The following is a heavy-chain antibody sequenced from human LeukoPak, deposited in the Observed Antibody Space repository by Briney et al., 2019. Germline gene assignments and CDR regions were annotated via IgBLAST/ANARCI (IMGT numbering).Heavy chain of an antibody. CDR3: ARGYDVRGYYYYYYMDV. CDR2: IYYSGST. CDR1: GGSISSYY. V-gene: IGHV4-59*01. Sequence: SETLSLTCTVSGGSISSYYWSWIRQPPGKGLEWIGYIYYSGSTNYNPSLKSRVTIAIDTSKNQLSLKLSSVTAADTAVYYCARGYDVRGYYYYYYMDVWGKGTTVTVSS. J-gene: IGHJ6*03. D-gene: IGHD1-1*01.